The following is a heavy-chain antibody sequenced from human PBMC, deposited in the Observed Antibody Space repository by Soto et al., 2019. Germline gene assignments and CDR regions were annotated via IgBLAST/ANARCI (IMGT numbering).Heavy chain of an antibody. Sequence: GGSQRLSCTASGFNFSNYGRSWLRQAPGKGLEWVANIKQDGSEKWYADSVEGRFTISRDNAKNSLYLQMNSLRAEDTAVYYCARDQLYYNDISGRPLNAFDVWGQGTMVPVSS. CDR3: ARDQLYYNDISGRPLNAFDV. D-gene: IGHD3-22*01. CDR1: GFNFSNYG. J-gene: IGHJ3*01. V-gene: IGHV3-7*01. CDR2: IKQDGSEK.